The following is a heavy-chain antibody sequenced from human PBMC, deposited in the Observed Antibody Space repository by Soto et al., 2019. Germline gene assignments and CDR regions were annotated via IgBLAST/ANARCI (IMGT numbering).Heavy chain of an antibody. Sequence: SETLSLTCTVSVGSISSGDYYWVWIRHPPGKGLEWIGYIYYSGSTYYNPSLKSRVTISVDTSKNQFSLKLSSVTAADTAVYYCARGYCSSTSCLNYYYYGMDVWGQGTTVTVSS. CDR1: VGSISSGDYY. CDR2: IYYSGST. V-gene: IGHV4-30-4*01. J-gene: IGHJ6*02. CDR3: ARGYCSSTSCLNYYYYGMDV. D-gene: IGHD2-2*01.